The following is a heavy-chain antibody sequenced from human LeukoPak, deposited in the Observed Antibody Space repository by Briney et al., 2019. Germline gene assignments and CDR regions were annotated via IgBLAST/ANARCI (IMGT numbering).Heavy chain of an antibody. V-gene: IGHV3-30-3*01. CDR2: ISYDGSDK. Sequence: GGSPRLSCAASGFTFSNYAMHWVRQAPGKGLEWVAVISYDGSDKYYADSVKGRFTISRDNSKNTLYLQMNSLRPEDTAVYYCARDWGRRYSSGWYGDFDYWGQGTLVTVSS. CDR3: ARDWGRRYSSGWYGDFDY. CDR1: GFTFSNYA. J-gene: IGHJ4*02. D-gene: IGHD6-19*01.